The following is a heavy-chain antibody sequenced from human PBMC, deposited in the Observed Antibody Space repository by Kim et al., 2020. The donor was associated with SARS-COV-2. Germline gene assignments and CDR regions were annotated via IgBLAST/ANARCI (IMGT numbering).Heavy chain of an antibody. D-gene: IGHD2-2*01. CDR3: AKLPYCSSITCYSFDY. CDR1: GFTFSNYA. V-gene: IGHV3-23*01. Sequence: GGSLRLSCAASGFTFSNYAMSWVRQAPGKGLEWVSTISGSDDSTYYADSVKGRFTISRDNSKNTQHLQMNSLRAEDTAVYYCAKLPYCSSITCYSFDYWG. J-gene: IGHJ4*01. CDR2: ISGSDDST.